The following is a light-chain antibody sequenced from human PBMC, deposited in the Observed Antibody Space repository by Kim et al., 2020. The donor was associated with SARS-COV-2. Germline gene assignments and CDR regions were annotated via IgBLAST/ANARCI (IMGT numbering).Light chain of an antibody. CDR2: DAS. Sequence: SASVGDRVTITCRASQGLSNYLAWYQQKPGKVPKLLIHDASTLRSGVPSRFSGSGSGTDFTLTITSLQPEDVATYYCQKYYGAPLTFGGGTKLEIK. J-gene: IGKJ4*01. CDR1: QGLSNY. V-gene: IGKV1-27*01. CDR3: QKYYGAPLT.